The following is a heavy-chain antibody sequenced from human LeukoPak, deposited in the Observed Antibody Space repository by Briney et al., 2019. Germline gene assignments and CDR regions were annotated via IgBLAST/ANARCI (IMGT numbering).Heavy chain of an antibody. J-gene: IGHJ6*03. CDR2: VSYDGSNK. V-gene: IGHV3-30*01. D-gene: IGHD3-3*01. Sequence: PGRSLRLSCAASGFTFTSHAMHWVRQAPGKGLEWVAVVSYDGSNKYYADSVKGRFTISRDNSKNTLYLQMNSLRAEDTAVYYCARGILDHDFWSGLSSYMDVWGKGTTVTVSS. CDR3: ARGILDHDFWSGLSSYMDV. CDR1: GFTFTSHA.